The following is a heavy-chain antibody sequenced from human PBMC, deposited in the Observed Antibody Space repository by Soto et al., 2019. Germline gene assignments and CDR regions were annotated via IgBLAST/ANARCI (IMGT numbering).Heavy chain of an antibody. D-gene: IGHD6-19*01. J-gene: IGHJ4*02. Sequence: ASVKVSCKASGYTFTSYAMHWVRQAPGQRLEWMGWINAGNGNTKYSQKFQGRVTITRDTSASTAYMELSSLRSEDTAVYYCARETVAGNPVAYWGQGPLVTVSS. CDR2: INAGNGNT. V-gene: IGHV1-3*01. CDR3: ARETVAGNPVAY. CDR1: GYTFTSYA.